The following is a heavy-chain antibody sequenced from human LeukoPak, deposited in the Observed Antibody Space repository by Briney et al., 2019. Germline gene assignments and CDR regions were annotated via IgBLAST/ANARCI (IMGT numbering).Heavy chain of an antibody. CDR3: ARGAPFIAGRSYYKGWLVDV. CDR1: GGSISSSSYY. CDR2: IYYSGST. D-gene: IGHD3-10*01. V-gene: IGHV4-39*01. J-gene: IGHJ6*02. Sequence: SETLSLTCTVSGGSISSSSYYWGWIRQPPGKGLEWIGSIYYSGSTYYNPSLKSRVTISVDTSKNQFSLKLSSVTAADTAVYYCARGAPFIAGRSYYKGWLVDVWGQGTTATVSS.